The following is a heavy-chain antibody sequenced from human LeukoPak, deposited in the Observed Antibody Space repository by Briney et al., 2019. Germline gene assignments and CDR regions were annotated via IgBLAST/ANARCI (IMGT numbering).Heavy chain of an antibody. V-gene: IGHV3-23*01. J-gene: IGHJ5*02. CDR3: AKSHHLAWFDP. CDR1: GFTFSSYG. Sequence: GGSLRLSCAASGFTFSSYGMSWVRQAPGKGLEWVSAISGSGGSTYYADSVKGRFTISRDNSKNTLYLQMNSLRAEDAAVYYCAKSHHLAWFDPWGQVTLVTVSS. CDR2: ISGSGGST. D-gene: IGHD1-14*01.